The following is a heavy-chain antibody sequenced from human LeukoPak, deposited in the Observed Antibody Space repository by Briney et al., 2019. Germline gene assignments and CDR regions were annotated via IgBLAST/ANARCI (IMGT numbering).Heavy chain of an antibody. CDR3: ARGVGPVEMATYGDY. CDR2: ITSSGRYI. J-gene: IGHJ4*02. V-gene: IGHV3-21*01. D-gene: IGHD5-24*01. CDR1: GFAFNEYS. Sequence: PGGSLRLSCTASGFAFNEYSLNWVRQAPGKGLEWISTITSSGRYIYYRDSVKGRFTISRDNANNSLYLQMNSLRTEDTAMYYCARGVGPVEMATYGDYWGQGTLVTVSS.